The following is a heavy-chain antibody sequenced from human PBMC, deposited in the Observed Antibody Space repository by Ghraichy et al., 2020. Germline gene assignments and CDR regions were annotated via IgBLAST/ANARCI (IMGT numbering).Heavy chain of an antibody. V-gene: IGHV4-34*01. CDR2: INHSGST. D-gene: IGHD3-22*01. CDR1: GGSFSGYY. CDR3: ARGGPRWLGLSWFDP. Sequence: ESLNISCAVYGGSFSGYYWSWIRQPPGKGLEWIGEINHSGSTNYNPSLKSRVTISVDTSKNQFSLKLSSVTAADTAVYYCARGGPRWLGLSWFDPWGQGTLVTVSS. J-gene: IGHJ5*02.